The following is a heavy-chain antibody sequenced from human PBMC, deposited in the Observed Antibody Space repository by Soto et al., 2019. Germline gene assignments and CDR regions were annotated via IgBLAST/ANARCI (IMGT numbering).Heavy chain of an antibody. CDR2: ISYDGSDN. CDR3: GRDRGHNAGYYELFAY. D-gene: IGHD3-9*01. Sequence: QVHLVESGGGVVQPGRSLRLSCAASGFTFSYYAMHWVRQAPGKGLEWVAVISYDGSDNSYADSVKGRFTISIDNSKNALCLQMISLRAADTAVYFCGRDRGHNAGYYELFAYWCQGTLVTVSS. V-gene: IGHV3-30-3*01. J-gene: IGHJ4*02. CDR1: GFTFSYYA.